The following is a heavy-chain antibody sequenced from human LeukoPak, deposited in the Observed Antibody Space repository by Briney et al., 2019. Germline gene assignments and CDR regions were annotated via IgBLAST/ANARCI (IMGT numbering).Heavy chain of an antibody. D-gene: IGHD5-18*01. Sequence: GGSLRLSRAASGFTFSSYAMHWVRQAPGKGLEWVAVISYDGSNKYYADSVKGRFTISRDNSKNTLYLQMNSLRAEDTAVYYCARDRTAMVSYADYWGQGTLVTVSS. J-gene: IGHJ4*02. CDR1: GFTFSSYA. V-gene: IGHV3-30-3*01. CDR2: ISYDGSNK. CDR3: ARDRTAMVSYADY.